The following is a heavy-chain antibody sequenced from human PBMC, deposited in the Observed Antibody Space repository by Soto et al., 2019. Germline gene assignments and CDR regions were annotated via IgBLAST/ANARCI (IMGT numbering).Heavy chain of an antibody. D-gene: IGHD5-12*01. J-gene: IGHJ4*02. CDR1: GYSISSSNW. Sequence: SETLSLTCAVSGYSISSSNWWGWIRQPPGKGLEWIGYIYYSGTTYYNPSLKSRVTISVGTSKNQFSLKLTSVTAVDTAVYYCAAGGGLPRYYWGQGTLVTVSS. CDR2: IYYSGTT. CDR3: AAGGGLPRYY. V-gene: IGHV4-28*01.